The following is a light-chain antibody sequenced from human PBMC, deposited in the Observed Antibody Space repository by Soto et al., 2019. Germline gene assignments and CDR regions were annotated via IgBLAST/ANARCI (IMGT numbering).Light chain of an antibody. V-gene: IGKV3-15*01. J-gene: IGKJ5*01. CDR2: GAS. CDR3: QQYNSWPIT. Sequence: EIVMTQSPATLSLSPGERATLSCRASQSVGKYLVWYQQKPGQAPRLLIYGASTRATGIPARFSGSGSGTEFTLTISNLQSADFAVYFCQQYNSWPITFGQGTRLEI. CDR1: QSVGKY.